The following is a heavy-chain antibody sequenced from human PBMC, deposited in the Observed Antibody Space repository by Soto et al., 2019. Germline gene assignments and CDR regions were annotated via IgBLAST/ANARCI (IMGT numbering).Heavy chain of an antibody. J-gene: IGHJ4*02. V-gene: IGHV5-51*01. D-gene: IGHD1-26*01. CDR1: GYSFTSYW. CDR2: IYPFDCDT. CDR3: ARVGATVRYYFDY. Sequence: EVQLVQSGAAVKKPGESLKISCKGSGYSFTSYWIGWVRQMPGTGLVWMGIIYPFDCDTRDSPPFQGQVTISAHKSISTAYLQWSSLKASDTAMYYCARVGATVRYYFDYWGQGTLVTVSS.